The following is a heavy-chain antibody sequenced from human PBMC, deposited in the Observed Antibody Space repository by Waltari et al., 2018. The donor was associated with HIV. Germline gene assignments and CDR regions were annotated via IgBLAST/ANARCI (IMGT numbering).Heavy chain of an antibody. V-gene: IGHV3-74*01. CDR1: GFTFGTYW. CDR2: INRDGSST. J-gene: IGHJ4*02. D-gene: IGHD6-13*01. Sequence: EVQLVESGGGLVQPGGSVTIPCAASGFTFGTYWLHWVRQAAGKGLVWVSRINRDGSSTTYADSEKGRFTISRDNAKNTLYMQMNSLRAEDTALYYCVRGSSSWNGVDFWGRGTLVTVSS. CDR3: VRGSSSWNGVDF.